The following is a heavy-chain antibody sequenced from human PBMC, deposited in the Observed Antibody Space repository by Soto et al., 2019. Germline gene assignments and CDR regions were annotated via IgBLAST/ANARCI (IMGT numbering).Heavy chain of an antibody. Sequence: PSETLSLTCAVSGGSISSSNWWSWVRQPPGKGLEWIGEIYHSGSTNYNPSLKSRVTISVDKSKNQFSLKLSSVTAADTAVYYCARWGRYSSKNNWFDPWGQGTLVTVSS. D-gene: IGHD6-13*01. V-gene: IGHV4-4*02. CDR2: IYHSGST. J-gene: IGHJ5*02. CDR3: ARWGRYSSKNNWFDP. CDR1: GGSISSSNW.